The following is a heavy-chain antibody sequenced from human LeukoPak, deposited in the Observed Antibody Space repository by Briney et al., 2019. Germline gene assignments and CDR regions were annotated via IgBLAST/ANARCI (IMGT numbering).Heavy chain of an antibody. CDR3: VKSAGKECYRDVFDI. CDR2: ISWNSGSI. J-gene: IGHJ3*02. Sequence: GGSLRLSCAASGFTFDDYAMHWVRQAPGKGLEWVSGISWNSGSIGYADSVKGRFTISRDIFKNTLYLQMNSLRAEDTAVYHCVKSAGKECYRDVFDIWGQGTVVTVSS. D-gene: IGHD2-15*01. CDR1: GFTFDDYA. V-gene: IGHV3-9*01.